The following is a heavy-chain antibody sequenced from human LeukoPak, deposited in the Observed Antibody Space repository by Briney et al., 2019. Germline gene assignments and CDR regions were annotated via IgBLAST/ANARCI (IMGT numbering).Heavy chain of an antibody. CDR1: GFTFDDYA. D-gene: IGHD6-19*01. CDR3: AKEWLVRSYYYYGMDV. CDR2: ISWDGGST. J-gene: IGHJ6*02. V-gene: IGHV3-43D*03. Sequence: PGGSLRLSCAASGFTFDDYAMHWVRQAPGKGLERVSLISWDGGSTYYADSVKGRFTISRDNSKNSLYLQMNSLRAEDTALYYCAKEWLVRSYYYYGMDVWGQGTTVTVSS.